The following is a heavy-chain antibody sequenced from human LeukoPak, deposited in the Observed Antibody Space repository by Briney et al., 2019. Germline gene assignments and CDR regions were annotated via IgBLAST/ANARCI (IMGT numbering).Heavy chain of an antibody. D-gene: IGHD2-2*01. J-gene: IGHJ4*02. Sequence: GGSLRLSCAASGFTFSSYGMHWVRQAPGKGLEWVAFIRYDGSNKYYADSVKGRFTISRDNSKNTLYLQMNSLRAEDTAVYHCAKDQAPQDIVVVPAYWGQGTLVTVSS. CDR3: AKDQAPQDIVVVPAY. V-gene: IGHV3-30*02. CDR1: GFTFSSYG. CDR2: IRYDGSNK.